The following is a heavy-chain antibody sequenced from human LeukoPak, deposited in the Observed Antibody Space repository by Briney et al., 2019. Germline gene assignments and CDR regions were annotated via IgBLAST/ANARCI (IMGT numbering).Heavy chain of an antibody. CDR1: GFSFSNHW. CDR3: ARGWLRRGAFEI. Sequence: PGGSLRLSCAASGFSFSNHWMHWVPQGPGEGRVGVSRITSDGYTTNYADSVKGRFTISRDNAKNSLYLQMNSLRAEDTAVYYCARGWLRRGAFEIWGQGTMVTVSS. J-gene: IGHJ3*02. V-gene: IGHV3-74*01. CDR2: ITSDGYTT. D-gene: IGHD5-12*01.